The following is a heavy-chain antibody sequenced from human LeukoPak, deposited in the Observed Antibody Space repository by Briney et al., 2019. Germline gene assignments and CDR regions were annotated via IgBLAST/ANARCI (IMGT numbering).Heavy chain of an antibody. CDR3: ARGNSGFYFDY. Sequence: SETLSLTCTVSGGSISSGGYYWSWIRQHPGKGLEWIGYIYYSGSTYYNPSLKSRVTISVDTSKNQFSLKLSSVTAADTAVYYCARGNSGFYFDYWGQGTLVTVSS. V-gene: IGHV4-31*03. D-gene: IGHD6-19*01. CDR1: GGSISSGGYY. CDR2: IYYSGST. J-gene: IGHJ4*02.